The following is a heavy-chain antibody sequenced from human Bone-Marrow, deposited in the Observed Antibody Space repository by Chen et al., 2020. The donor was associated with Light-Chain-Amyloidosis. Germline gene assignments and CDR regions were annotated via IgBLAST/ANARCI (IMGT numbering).Heavy chain of an antibody. J-gene: IGHJ6*02. CDR1: GGSISSYY. CDR3: ARDRTPARPNFGMDV. D-gene: IGHD2-2*01. CDR2: IFASGST. Sequence: QLQLQESGPGLVKASETLSLTCTVSGGSISSYYWSWVRQPSGEGLQRFGKIFASGSTNYNPSLKSRVAMSVHTSKNQFSLRLSSVTAADTAVYFCARDRTPARPNFGMDVWGQGTTVAV. V-gene: IGHV4-4*07.